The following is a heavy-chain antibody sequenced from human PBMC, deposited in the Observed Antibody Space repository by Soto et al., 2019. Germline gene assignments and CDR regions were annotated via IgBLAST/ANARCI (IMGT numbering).Heavy chain of an antibody. Sequence: SLRLSCAASGFTFSSYWMSWVRQAPGKGLEWVANIKQDGSEKYYVDSVKGRFTISRGNAKNSLYLQMNSLRAEDTAVYYCARVRGRWLQLTLDYWGQGTLVTVSS. CDR2: IKQDGSEK. CDR1: GFTFSSYW. D-gene: IGHD5-12*01. J-gene: IGHJ4*02. V-gene: IGHV3-7*01. CDR3: ARVRGRWLQLTLDY.